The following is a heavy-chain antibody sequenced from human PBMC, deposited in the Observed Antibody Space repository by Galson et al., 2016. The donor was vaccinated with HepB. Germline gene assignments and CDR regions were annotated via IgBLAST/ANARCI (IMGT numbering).Heavy chain of an antibody. D-gene: IGHD6-13*01. CDR1: GYTFTNNG. J-gene: IGHJ4*02. Sequence: SVKVSCKASGYTFTNNGISWVRQAPGQGPEWMAWLSAYSGNTNYAQKLLDRVTLTKDTSASTVCMELRSLRSDDTAIYYCARDRDAALEYWGQGALVTVSS. CDR2: LSAYSGNT. V-gene: IGHV1-18*01. CDR3: ARDRDAALEY.